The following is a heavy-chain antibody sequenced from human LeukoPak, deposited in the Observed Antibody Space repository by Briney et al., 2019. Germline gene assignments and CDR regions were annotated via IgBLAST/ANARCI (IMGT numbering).Heavy chain of an antibody. J-gene: IGHJ5*02. CDR2: INPNNGAT. D-gene: IGHD2-21*01. V-gene: IGHV1-2*06. CDR3: ARDLKYQLLLGWFDL. Sequence: GASVKVSCKASGYTFTGYYIHWVRQAPGQGLEWMGRINPNNGATNYAQKFQGRVTVTRDTSISIVYMELRRLRSDDTAVYYCARDLKYQLLLGWFDLWGQGSLVTVSS. CDR1: GYTFTGYY.